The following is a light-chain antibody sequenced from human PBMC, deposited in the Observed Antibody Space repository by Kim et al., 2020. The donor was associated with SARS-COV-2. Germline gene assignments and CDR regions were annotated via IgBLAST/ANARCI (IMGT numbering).Light chain of an antibody. CDR2: DSS. V-gene: IGKV3-20*01. Sequence: EIVLTQSPGTLSLSAGERATLSCRASQSLGNNFLAWYQQKPGQPPSLLIYDSSTRAAGIPDRFSGSGSATDFTLTIDRLEPDDSAVYYCQQYGRSPTFGRGTKVDIK. CDR1: QSLGNNF. CDR3: QQYGRSPT. J-gene: IGKJ1*01.